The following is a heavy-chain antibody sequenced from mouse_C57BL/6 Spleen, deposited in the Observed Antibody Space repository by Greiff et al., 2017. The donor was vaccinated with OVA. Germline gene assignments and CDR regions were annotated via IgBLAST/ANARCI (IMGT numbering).Heavy chain of an antibody. J-gene: IGHJ4*01. V-gene: IGHV14-4*01. CDR1: GFNIKDDY. CDR2: IDPENGDT. D-gene: IGHD1-1*01. CDR3: TNYYGSSYLYYAMDY. Sequence: EVQLQQSGAELVRPGASVKLSCTASGFNIKDDYMHWVKQRPEQGLEWIGWIDPENGDTEYASKFQGKATITADTSSNTAYLQLSSLTSEDTAVYYCTNYYGSSYLYYAMDYWGQGTSVTVSS.